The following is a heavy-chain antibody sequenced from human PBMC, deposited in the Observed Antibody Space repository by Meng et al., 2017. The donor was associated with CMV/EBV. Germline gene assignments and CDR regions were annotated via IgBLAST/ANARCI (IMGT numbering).Heavy chain of an antibody. CDR1: GYSFTSYW. D-gene: IGHD3-3*01. Sequence: GGSLRLSCKGSGYSFTSYWIGWVRQMPGKGLEWMGIIYPGDPDTRYSPSFQGQVTISADKSISTAYLQWSSLKASDTAMYYCARGDYDFWSGYRDWGQGTLVTVSS. CDR3: ARGDYDFWSGYRD. J-gene: IGHJ4*02. CDR2: IYPGDPDT. V-gene: IGHV5-51*01.